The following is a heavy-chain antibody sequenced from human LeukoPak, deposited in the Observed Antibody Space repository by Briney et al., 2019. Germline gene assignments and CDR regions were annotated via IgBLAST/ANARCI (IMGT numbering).Heavy chain of an antibody. J-gene: IGHJ4*02. CDR2: VHKTGKK. CDR1: PVSGSSGKR. V-gene: IGHV4/OR15-8*02. D-gene: IGHD7-27*01. CDR3: ARELLGAPTRGAY. Sequence: SETLSLTCVLSPVSGSSGKRWSWVRQPPGKGLEWIGEVHKTGKKNYNPPLKPRVTISIDASKNQLSLELTSVTAADAAVYYCARELLGAPTRGAYWGQGTRVTVSS.